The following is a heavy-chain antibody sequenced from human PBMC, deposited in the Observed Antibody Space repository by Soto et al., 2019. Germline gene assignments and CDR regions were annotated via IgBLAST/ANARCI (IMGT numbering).Heavy chain of an antibody. CDR3: ARRSRHTALVLPRFDF. D-gene: IGHD5-18*01. J-gene: IGHJ4*02. CDR1: GGSFNSDGYY. Sequence: QVQLQESGPGLVKPSQTLSLTCTVSGGSFNSDGYYLSWIRQHPEKGLEWIGDIYSSGTTYYNPSLRRRISISMDTSKNPFSLELTSLTAADTAVYFCARRSRHTALVLPRFDFWSQGTLVTVSS. CDR2: IYSSGTT. V-gene: IGHV4-31*03.